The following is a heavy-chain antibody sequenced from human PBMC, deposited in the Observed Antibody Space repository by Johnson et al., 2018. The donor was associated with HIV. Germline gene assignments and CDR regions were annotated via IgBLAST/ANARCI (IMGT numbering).Heavy chain of an antibody. Sequence: QVQLVESGGGVVQPGRSLRLSCAASGFTFSSYGMHWVRQAPGKGLEWVAVISYDGSNKYYADSVKGRFTISRDNSKNTLYLQMNSLRAEDTAVYYCAKDTIAGVKGDSLSWGQGTMVTVSS. CDR3: AKDTIAGVKGDSLS. V-gene: IGHV3-30*18. CDR1: GFTFSSYG. CDR2: ISYDGSNK. D-gene: IGHD3-9*01. J-gene: IGHJ3*01.